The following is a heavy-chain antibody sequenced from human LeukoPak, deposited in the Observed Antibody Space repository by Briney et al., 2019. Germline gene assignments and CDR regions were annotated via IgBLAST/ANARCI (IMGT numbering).Heavy chain of an antibody. CDR3: ARSVGYCSSTSCYTSSNWFDP. CDR1: GGSISSGGYY. J-gene: IGHJ5*02. CDR2: IYYSGST. V-gene: IGHV4-31*03. Sequence: SETLSLTCTVSGGSISSGGYYWSWIRHHPGRGLEWIGYIYYSGSTYYNPSLKSRVTISVDTSKNQFSLKLSSVTAADTAVYYCARSVGYCSSTSCYTSSNWFDPWGQGTLVTVSS. D-gene: IGHD2-2*02.